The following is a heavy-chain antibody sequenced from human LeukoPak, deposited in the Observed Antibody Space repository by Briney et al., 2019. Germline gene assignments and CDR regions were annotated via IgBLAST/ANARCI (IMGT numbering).Heavy chain of an antibody. Sequence: GGSLRLSCVASGFTFSSSWMSWVRQAPGKGLEWVVNIKQDGSEKSYVESVRGRFTISRDNAKNSLYLQLNSLRAEDTALYYCARDNPPDYWGQGTLVTVSS. CDR2: IKQDGSEK. CDR1: GFTFSSSW. CDR3: ARDNPPDY. J-gene: IGHJ4*02. V-gene: IGHV3-7*03.